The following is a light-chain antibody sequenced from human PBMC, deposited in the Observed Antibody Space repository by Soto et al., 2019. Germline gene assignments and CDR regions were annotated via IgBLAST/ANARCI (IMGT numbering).Light chain of an antibody. J-gene: IGLJ2*01. Sequence: SYELTQPPSVSVAPGKTARITCGGNNIGSKSVYWYQQKPGQAPVLVIYYDTDRPSGIPERFSGSNSGNTATLTISRVEAGDEADYYCQVWDSSSDHPVVFGGGTKVTVL. CDR2: YDT. CDR3: QVWDSSSDHPVV. CDR1: NIGSKS. V-gene: IGLV3-21*04.